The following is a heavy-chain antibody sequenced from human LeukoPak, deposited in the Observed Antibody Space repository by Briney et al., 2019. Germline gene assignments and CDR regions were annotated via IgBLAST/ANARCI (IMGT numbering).Heavy chain of an antibody. D-gene: IGHD6-13*01. CDR2: INPKRGGT. Sequence: ASVKVSCKASGYTFTDYYLHWVRQAPGQGLQWMGWINPKRGGTSYAQMFQGRVTMTRDTSISTAYMELSRLRSDDTAVYFCAKDLRYSSSWSSGWFDPWGQGTLVTVSS. V-gene: IGHV1-2*02. J-gene: IGHJ5*02. CDR1: GYTFTDYY. CDR3: AKDLRYSSSWSSGWFDP.